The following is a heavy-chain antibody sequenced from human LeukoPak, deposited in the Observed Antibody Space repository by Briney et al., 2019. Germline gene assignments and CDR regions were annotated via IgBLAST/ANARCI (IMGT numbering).Heavy chain of an antibody. CDR2: ISGSGGDT. CDR1: GFTFSSYV. J-gene: IGHJ5*02. Sequence: GGSLRLSCAASGFTFSSYVMSWVRQAPGKGLEWVSTISGSGGDTYYADSVKGRFTISRDNPKNTLDLQMNSLRAEDTAVYYCAKDLWRAWSSGNCFDPWGQGTLVTVSS. D-gene: IGHD3-10*01. V-gene: IGHV3-23*01. CDR3: AKDLWRAWSSGNCFDP.